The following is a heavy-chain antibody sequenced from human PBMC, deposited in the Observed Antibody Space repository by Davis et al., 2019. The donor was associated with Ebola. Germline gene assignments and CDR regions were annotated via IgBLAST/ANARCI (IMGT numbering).Heavy chain of an antibody. J-gene: IGHJ4*02. CDR1: DYTLREIS. CDR3: TVGGIGGMGDY. D-gene: IGHD3-10*01. V-gene: IGHV1-24*01. Sequence: ASVKVSCKVSDYTLREISMHWVRQAPGIGLEWMGSFDPEDGETIYAQKFQGRVTMTEDTSTDTAYMELRSLGFEDTAVYYCTVGGIGGMGDYWGQGTLVTVSS. CDR2: FDPEDGET.